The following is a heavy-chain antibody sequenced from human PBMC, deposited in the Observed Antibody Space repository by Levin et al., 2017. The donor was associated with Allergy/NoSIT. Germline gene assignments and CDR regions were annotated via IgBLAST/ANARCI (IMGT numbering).Heavy chain of an antibody. D-gene: IGHD3-16*01. Sequence: SLKISCAASGFTFNDHAMHWVRQAPGKGLEWVSGINWNGGGIGYADSVKGRFTISRDNAKNSLYLQMTSLRAGDTALYYCTRDIGESYGYYGMDVWGQGTTVTVSS. J-gene: IGHJ6*01. V-gene: IGHV3-9*01. CDR3: TRDIGESYGYYGMDV. CDR1: GFTFNDHA. CDR2: INWNGGGI.